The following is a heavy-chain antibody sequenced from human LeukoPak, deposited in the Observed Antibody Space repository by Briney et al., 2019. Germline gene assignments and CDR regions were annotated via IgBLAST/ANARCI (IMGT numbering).Heavy chain of an antibody. CDR2: ISGSGGST. D-gene: IGHD3-9*01. CDR1: GFTFSSYA. CDR3: AKDALRYFDWAADY. J-gene: IGHJ4*02. V-gene: IGHV3-23*01. Sequence: GGSLRLSCTASGFTFSSYAMSWVRQAPGKGLEWVSAISGSGGSTYYADSVKGRFTISRDNSKNTLYLQMNSLRAEDTAVYYCAKDALRYFDWAADYWGQGTLVTVSS.